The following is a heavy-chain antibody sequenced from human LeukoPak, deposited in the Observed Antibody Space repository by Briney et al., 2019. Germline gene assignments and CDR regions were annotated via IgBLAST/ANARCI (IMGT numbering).Heavy chain of an antibody. J-gene: IGHJ4*02. V-gene: IGHV3-7*01. CDR1: GFTFSSYW. Sequence: SGGSLRLSCAASGFTFSSYWMSWVRQAPGKGLEWVANIKQDGSEKYYVDSVKGRFTISRDNAKNSLYLQMNSLRAEDTAVYYCASEGSGYYYDSSGYYLDYWGQGTLVTVSS. CDR2: IKQDGSEK. CDR3: ASEGSGYYYDSSGYYLDY. D-gene: IGHD3-22*01.